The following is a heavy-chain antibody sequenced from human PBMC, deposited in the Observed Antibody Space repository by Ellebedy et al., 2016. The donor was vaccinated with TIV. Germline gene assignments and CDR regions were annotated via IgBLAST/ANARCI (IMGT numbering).Heavy chain of an antibody. CDR2: IYPGDSDT. V-gene: IGHV5-51*01. CDR1: GYSFPNYW. J-gene: IGHJ4*02. Sequence: KVSCKGSGYSFPNYWIGWVRQMPGKGLDWMGIIYPGDSDTRYSPSFQGQVTISADKSISTAYLQWSSLKASDTAMYYCASAKYYGSGTYAHYLDYWGQGTLVTVSS. CDR3: ASAKYYGSGTYAHYLDY. D-gene: IGHD3-10*01.